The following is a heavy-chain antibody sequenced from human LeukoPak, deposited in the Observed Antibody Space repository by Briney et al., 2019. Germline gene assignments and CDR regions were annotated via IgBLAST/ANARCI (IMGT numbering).Heavy chain of an antibody. CDR3: AKDGHLTMIVVVITFLWLDY. V-gene: IGHV3-23*01. J-gene: IGHJ4*02. D-gene: IGHD3-22*01. CDR1: GFTFSSYA. CDR2: ISGSGGST. Sequence: GGSLRLSCAASGFTFSSYAMSWVRQAPGKGLEWVSAISGSGGSTYYANSVKGRFTISRDNSKNTLYLQMNSLRAEDTAVYYCAKDGHLTMIVVVITFLWLDYWGQGTLVTVSS.